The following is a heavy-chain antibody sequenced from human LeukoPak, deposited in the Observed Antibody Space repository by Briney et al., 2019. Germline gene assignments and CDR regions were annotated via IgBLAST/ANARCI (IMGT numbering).Heavy chain of an antibody. V-gene: IGHV1-46*01. CDR3: ASNHLTGSPWAFDI. CDR1: GYTFTSYA. D-gene: IGHD1-14*01. Sequence: EASVKVSCKASGYTFTSYAMNWVRQAPGQGLEWMGIINPSGGSTSYAQKFQGRVTMTRDMSTSTVYMELSSLRSEDTAVYYCASNHLTGSPWAFDIWGQGTMVTVSS. J-gene: IGHJ3*02. CDR2: INPSGGST.